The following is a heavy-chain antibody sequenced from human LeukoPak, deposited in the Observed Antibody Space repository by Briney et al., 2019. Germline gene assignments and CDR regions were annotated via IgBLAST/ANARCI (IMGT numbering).Heavy chain of an antibody. D-gene: IGHD6-6*01. Sequence: PGVSLRLSCAASGFTFSSYSMNWVRQAPGEGLEWVSSISTSGSYIYYADSVKGRFTISRDNAKNSLYLQMNGLRAEDTAVYYCARDSSSSPYSFDYWGQGTLVTVSS. CDR3: ARDSSSSPYSFDY. J-gene: IGHJ4*02. V-gene: IGHV3-21*01. CDR2: ISTSGSYI. CDR1: GFTFSSYS.